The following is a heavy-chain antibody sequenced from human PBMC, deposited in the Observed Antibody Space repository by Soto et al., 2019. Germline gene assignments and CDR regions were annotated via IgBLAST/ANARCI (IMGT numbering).Heavy chain of an antibody. V-gene: IGHV1-18*04. CDR1: GYTFTSYG. CDR2: ISAYNGNT. Sequence: QVQLVQSGAEVKKPGASVKVSCKASGYTFTSYGISWVRQAPGQGLEWMGWISAYNGNTNYAQKLQGRVTMTTDTSTSTAYMELRSLRSDDTAVYYCARDVSPYYDFGSGLYYYYGMDVWGQGTTVTVSS. CDR3: ARDVSPYYDFGSGLYYYYGMDV. D-gene: IGHD3-3*01. J-gene: IGHJ6*02.